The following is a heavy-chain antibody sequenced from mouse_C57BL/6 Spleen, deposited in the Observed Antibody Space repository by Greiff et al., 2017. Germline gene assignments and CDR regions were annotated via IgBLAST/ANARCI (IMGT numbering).Heavy chain of an antibody. Sequence: QVQLKQSGAELARPGASVKLSCKASGYTFTSYGISWVKQRTGQGLEWIGEIYPRSGNTYYNEKFKGKANLTADKSSSTAYMELSSLTSEDSAVYFCARYDYYGSSDWYFDVWGTGTTVTVSS. V-gene: IGHV1-81*01. CDR3: ARYDYYGSSDWYFDV. CDR1: GYTFTSYG. CDR2: IYPRSGNT. J-gene: IGHJ1*03. D-gene: IGHD1-1*01.